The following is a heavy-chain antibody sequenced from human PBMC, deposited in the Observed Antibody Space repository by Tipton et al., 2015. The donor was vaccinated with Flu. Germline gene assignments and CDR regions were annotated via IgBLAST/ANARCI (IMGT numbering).Heavy chain of an antibody. J-gene: IGHJ4*02. V-gene: IGHV4-4*07. CDR2: MYSSGTT. CDR1: GGSISSFY. Sequence: TLSLTCTVSGGSISSFYWSWIRQPAGKGLEWIGRMYSSGTTKYNPSLKSRVTISVDTSKNQFSLKLSSVTAADTAVYYCARDDSGFNDYWGPGTLVTVSS. CDR3: ARDDSGFNDY. D-gene: IGHD3-22*01.